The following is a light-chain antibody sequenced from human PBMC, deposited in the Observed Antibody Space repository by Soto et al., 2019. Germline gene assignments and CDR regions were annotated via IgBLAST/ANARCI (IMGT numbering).Light chain of an antibody. CDR3: SSYTSISTLDV. J-gene: IGLJ1*01. CDR2: EVS. Sequence: QSALTQPASVSGSPGQSITISCTGTNSDVGGYNYVSWYQQHPGKAPELMIYEVSHRPSGVSNRVSGSKSDNTASLTISGLQAEDEVDYYCSSYTSISTLDVFGTGTKLTVL. CDR1: NSDVGGYNY. V-gene: IGLV2-14*01.